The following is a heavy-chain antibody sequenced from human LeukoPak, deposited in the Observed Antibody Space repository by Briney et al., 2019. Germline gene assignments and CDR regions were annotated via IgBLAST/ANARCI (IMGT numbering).Heavy chain of an antibody. CDR1: GGSISSYY. J-gene: IGHJ4*02. CDR3: ARGSMVRGVTFDY. Sequence: SETLSLTCTVSGGSISSYYWSWIRQPPGKGLEWIGYIYYSGSTNYNPSLKSRVTISVDTSKNQFSLKLSSVTAADTAVYYCARGSMVRGVTFDYWGQGTLATVSS. D-gene: IGHD3-10*01. CDR2: IYYSGST. V-gene: IGHV4-59*01.